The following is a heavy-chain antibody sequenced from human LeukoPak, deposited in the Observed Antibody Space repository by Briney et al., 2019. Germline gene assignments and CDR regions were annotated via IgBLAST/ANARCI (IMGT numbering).Heavy chain of an antibody. CDR2: IRGDSTET. CDR3: ARGHFGVVLDY. D-gene: IGHD3-3*01. V-gene: IGHV3-21*01. J-gene: IGHJ4*02. CDR1: GFTFSSYS. Sequence: PGGSLRLSCEGSGFTFSSYSMIWVRDAPGKGREWVSSIRGDSTETRHADSLMGRFTISRDNAKKSLYLQMNSLRAEDTAVYYCARGHFGVVLDYWGQGTLVTVSS.